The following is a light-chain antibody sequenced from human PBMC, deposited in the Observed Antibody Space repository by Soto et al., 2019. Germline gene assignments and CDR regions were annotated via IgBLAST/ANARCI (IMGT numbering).Light chain of an antibody. CDR3: HQFGDSPQT. Sequence: EIMLNQSPGTLSLSPGDRATLSCRASQSLSVSYIAWYQQKPGQAPRLLIYSTSTRAAGIPDRFTGRGSGTHFTLAISRLEPEDFAVYYCHQFGDSPQTFGQGTKVDI. J-gene: IGKJ1*01. V-gene: IGKV3-20*01. CDR2: STS. CDR1: QSLSVSY.